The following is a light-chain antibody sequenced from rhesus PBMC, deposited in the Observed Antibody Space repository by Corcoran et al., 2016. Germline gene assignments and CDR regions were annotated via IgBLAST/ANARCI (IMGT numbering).Light chain of an antibody. Sequence: DIQMTQSPSSLSASVGDRVTITCRASQTISSYLAWYQQKPGKVPKLLIYAASTLQSGVPSRFSGSGSGTDFTLTISSLQPEDFATYYCQQHNSDPLTFGGGTKVELK. CDR1: QTISSY. V-gene: IGKV1-44*03. J-gene: IGKJ4*01. CDR3: QQHNSDPLT. CDR2: AAS.